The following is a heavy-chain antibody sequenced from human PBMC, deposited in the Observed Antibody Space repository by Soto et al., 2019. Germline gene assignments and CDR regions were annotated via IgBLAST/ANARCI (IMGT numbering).Heavy chain of an antibody. CDR2: ISAYNGNT. J-gene: IGHJ3*02. V-gene: IGHV1-18*01. CDR3: AIPYYYGSGGLEDAFDI. Sequence: QVQLVQSGAEVKKPGASVKVSCKASGYTFTSYGISWVRQAPGQGLEWMGWISAYNGNTNYAQKPQGRVTMTTDTSTSTAYMELRSLRYDDTAVYYCAIPYYYGSGGLEDAFDIWGQGTMVTVSS. D-gene: IGHD3-10*01. CDR1: GYTFTSYG.